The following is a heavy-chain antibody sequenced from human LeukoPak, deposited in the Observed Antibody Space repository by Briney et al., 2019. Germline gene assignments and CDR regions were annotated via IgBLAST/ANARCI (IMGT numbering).Heavy chain of an antibody. CDR2: IYTSGST. Sequence: ASVTLSLTCTVSGGSISSYYWSWIRQPAGKGLEWIGRIYTSGSTNYNPSLKSRVPMSVDTSKNQFSLKLSSVTAADTAVYYCARDEQQLVPRGMDVWGQGTTVTVSS. J-gene: IGHJ6*02. CDR1: GGSISSYY. V-gene: IGHV4-4*07. CDR3: ARDEQQLVPRGMDV. D-gene: IGHD6-13*01.